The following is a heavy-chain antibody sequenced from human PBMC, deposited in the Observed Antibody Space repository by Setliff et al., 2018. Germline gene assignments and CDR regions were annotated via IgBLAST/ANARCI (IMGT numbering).Heavy chain of an antibody. CDR2: ISHTGGAI. CDR3: ARQMTYFSDRSAYYYEGGPPDR. CDR1: GFTFSDHY. Sequence: PGGSLRLSCEASGFTFSDHYMMWIRQAPGKGLEWISYISHTGGAIYFADSVRGRFTSSRDNSKDSVHLQMNSLRAEDTGVYYCARQMTYFSDRSAYYYEGGPPDRWGQGTLVTVSS. V-gene: IGHV3-11*01. J-gene: IGHJ5*02. D-gene: IGHD3-22*01.